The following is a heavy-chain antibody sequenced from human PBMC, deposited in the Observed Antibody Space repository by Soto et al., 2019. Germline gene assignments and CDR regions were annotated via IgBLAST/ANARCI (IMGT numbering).Heavy chain of an antibody. V-gene: IGHV1-46*01. D-gene: IGHD2-2*01. CDR2: INPSGRST. J-gene: IGHJ6*02. CDR1: GYTFTSYY. CDR3: ARQGYQLLFYYYYGMDV. Sequence: ASVKVSCKASGYTFTSYYMHWVRQAPGQGLEWMGKINPSGRSTSYAQKSQGRVTMTRDTSTSSVYMELSSLRSEDTAVYYCARQGYQLLFYYYYGMDVWGQGTTVTVSS.